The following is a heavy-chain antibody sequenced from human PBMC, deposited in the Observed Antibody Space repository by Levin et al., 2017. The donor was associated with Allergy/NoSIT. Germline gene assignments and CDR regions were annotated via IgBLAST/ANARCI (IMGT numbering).Heavy chain of an antibody. CDR1: GGSISSYY. CDR2: IYYSGST. Sequence: SETLSLTCTVSGGSISSYYWSWIRQPPGKGLEWIGYIYYSGSTNYNPSLKSRVTISVDTSKNQFSLKLSSVTAADTAVYYCARVVSDYGDYGHFDYWGQGTLVTVSS. D-gene: IGHD4-17*01. V-gene: IGHV4-59*01. CDR3: ARVVSDYGDYGHFDY. J-gene: IGHJ4*02.